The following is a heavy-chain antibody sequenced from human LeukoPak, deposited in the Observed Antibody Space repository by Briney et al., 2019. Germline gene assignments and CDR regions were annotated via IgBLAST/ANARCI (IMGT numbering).Heavy chain of an antibody. CDR2: INHSGST. CDR1: GGSFSGYY. V-gene: IGHV4-34*01. CDR3: ARESGTAGAAAGTDY. Sequence: SETLSLTCAVYGGSFSGYYWSWIRQPPGKGLEWIGEINHSGSTNYNPSLKSRVTISVDTSKNQFSLRLTSVTAADTAVYYCARESGTAGAAAGTDYWGQGTLVTVSS. J-gene: IGHJ4*02. D-gene: IGHD6-13*01.